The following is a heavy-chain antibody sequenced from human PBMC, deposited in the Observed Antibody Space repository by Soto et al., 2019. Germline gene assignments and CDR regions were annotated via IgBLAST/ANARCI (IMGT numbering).Heavy chain of an antibody. J-gene: IGHJ6*03. CDR2: IYSGGST. Sequence: PGGSLRLSCAASGFTVSSNYMSWVRQAPGEGLEWVSVIYSGGSTYYADSVKGRFTISRHNSKNTLYLQMNSLRAEDTAVYYCAREGRPHFEYSNPRDYYRDVWGKGTTVTVSS. CDR1: GFTVSSNY. CDR3: AREGRPHFEYSNPRDYYRDV. V-gene: IGHV3-53*04. D-gene: IGHD6-6*01.